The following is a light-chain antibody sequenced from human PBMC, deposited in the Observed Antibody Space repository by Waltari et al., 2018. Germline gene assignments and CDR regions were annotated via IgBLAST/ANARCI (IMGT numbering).Light chain of an antibody. CDR1: SSNIGSNT. CDR2: SNN. CDR3: AAWDDSLNGVV. V-gene: IGLV1-44*01. Sequence: QSVLTQPPSASGTPGQRVTISCSGSSSNIGSNTVNWYQQLPGTAPKLLIYSNNQRPSGVPDRFAGSKSETSASQAISGLQSEDEADYYCAAWDDSLNGVVFGGGTKLTVL. J-gene: IGLJ2*01.